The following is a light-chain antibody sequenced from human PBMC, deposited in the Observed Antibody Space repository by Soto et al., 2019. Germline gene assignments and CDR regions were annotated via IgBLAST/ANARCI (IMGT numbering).Light chain of an antibody. Sequence: EIVMTQSPATLSVSPGDRATLSCRASQNVSSNLAWYQQKPGQAPRLLIYGASTRATGIPARFSGSGSGTEFTLTISSLQSEDFAVYYCQQYNNWPPWTFGQGTKVEIK. CDR3: QQYNNWPPWT. J-gene: IGKJ1*01. CDR2: GAS. CDR1: QNVSSN. V-gene: IGKV3-15*01.